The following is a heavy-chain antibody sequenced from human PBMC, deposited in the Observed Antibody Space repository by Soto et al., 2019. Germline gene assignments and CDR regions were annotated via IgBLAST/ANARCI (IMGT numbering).Heavy chain of an antibody. D-gene: IGHD5-12*01. CDR3: AHRSRGYAYYFDQ. CDR2: IFWYDDK. V-gene: IGHV2-5*01. Sequence: QITLKESGPALVRPTQTLTLTCPFSGFSLTTRGVAVGWIRQPPGKALEWLALIFWYDDKWYSPSLRSRLTITEDTSKNQVVLTMTNMDPVDTAKYYCAHRSRGYAYYFDQWGQGTLVTVSS. J-gene: IGHJ4*02. CDR1: GFSLTTRGVA.